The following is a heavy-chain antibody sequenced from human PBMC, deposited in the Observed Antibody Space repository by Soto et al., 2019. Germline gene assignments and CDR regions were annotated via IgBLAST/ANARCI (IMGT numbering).Heavy chain of an antibody. CDR2: INPLNGNT. D-gene: IGHD2-15*01. J-gene: IGHJ4*02. CDR1: GYTFINYG. CDR3: ARDSQLGY. V-gene: IGHV1-18*03. Sequence: QPQLVQSGPEVKKSGASVKVSCKASGYTFINYGVSWVRQAPGQGLEWMGWINPLNGNTNYTQKFQGRITMTTDTSTNTAYMEVRSLRSDDMAVFYCARDSQLGYWGQGTLVSVSS.